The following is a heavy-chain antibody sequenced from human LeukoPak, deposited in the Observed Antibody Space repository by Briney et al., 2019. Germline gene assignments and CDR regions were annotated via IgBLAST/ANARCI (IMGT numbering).Heavy chain of an antibody. CDR2: ISYDKSNT. J-gene: IGHJ4*02. D-gene: IGHD6-19*01. V-gene: IGHV3-30*04. CDR1: GFTFSYFA. Sequence: GGSLRLSCAASGFTFSYFAIHWVRQAPGKGLEWVAVISYDKSNTYYADSVKGRFTISRDNSKNTLYLQMNGLRAEDTAMYYCARPQDGAMWVSVWYGGGFDYWGQGTLVTVSS. CDR3: ARPQDGAMWVSVWYGGGFDY.